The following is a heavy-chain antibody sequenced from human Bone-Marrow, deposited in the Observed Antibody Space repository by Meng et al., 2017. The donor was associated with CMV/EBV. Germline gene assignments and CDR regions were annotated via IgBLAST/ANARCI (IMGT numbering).Heavy chain of an antibody. V-gene: IGHV4-59*12. CDR1: GGSISSYY. J-gene: IGHJ4*02. CDR2: IYYSGTT. Sequence: GSLRLSCTVSGGSISSYYWSWIRQPPGKGLEWIGYIYYSGTTYYNPSLKSRVTISVDTSKNQFSLKLSSVTAADTAVYYCARDPGVGLDYWGQGTLVTVSS. CDR3: ARDPGVGLDY. D-gene: IGHD7-27*01.